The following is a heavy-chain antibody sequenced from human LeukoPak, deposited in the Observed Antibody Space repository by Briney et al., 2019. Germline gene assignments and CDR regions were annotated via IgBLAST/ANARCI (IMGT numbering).Heavy chain of an antibody. Sequence: PGGSLRLSCAASGFTFSSYWMHWVRQAPGKGLVWVSRINTDGSSTSYADSVKGRFTISKDNAKNTLYLQMNSLRAEDTAVYYCARGGAAAGTALGYWGQGTLVTVSS. V-gene: IGHV3-74*01. J-gene: IGHJ4*02. D-gene: IGHD6-13*01. CDR1: GFTFSSYW. CDR2: INTDGSST. CDR3: ARGGAAAGTALGY.